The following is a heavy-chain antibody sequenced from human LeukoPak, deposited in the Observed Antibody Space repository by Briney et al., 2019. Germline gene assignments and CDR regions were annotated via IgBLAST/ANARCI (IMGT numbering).Heavy chain of an antibody. V-gene: IGHV3-30*02. CDR1: GFTFSSYG. J-gene: IGHJ4*02. Sequence: GGSLRLSCAASGFTFSSYGMHWVRQAPGKGLEWVAFIRYDGSNKYYADSVKGRFTISRDNSKNTLYLQMNSLRAEDTAVYYCASSYDFWSGYYREGEGPNYWGQGTLVTVSS. CDR3: ASSYDFWSGYYREGEGPNY. D-gene: IGHD3-3*01. CDR2: IRYDGSNK.